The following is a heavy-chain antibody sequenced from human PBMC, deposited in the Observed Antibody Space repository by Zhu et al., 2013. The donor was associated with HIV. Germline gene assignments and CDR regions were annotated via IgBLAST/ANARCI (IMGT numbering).Heavy chain of an antibody. CDR1: GGTFSSYA. CDR3: ATYCSSTSCYAGVAFDI. J-gene: IGHJ3*02. D-gene: IGHD2-2*01. V-gene: IGHV1-69*01. CDR2: IIPIFGTA. Sequence: QVQLVQSGAEVKKPGSSVKVSCKASGGTFSSYAISWVRQAPGQGLEWMGGIIPIFGTANYAQKFQGRVTITADESTSTAYMELSSLRSEDTAVYYCATYCSSTSCYAGVAFDIWGQGTMVTVSS.